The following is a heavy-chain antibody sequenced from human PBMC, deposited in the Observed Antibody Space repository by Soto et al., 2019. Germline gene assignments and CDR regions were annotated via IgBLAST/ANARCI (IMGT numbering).Heavy chain of an antibody. CDR1: GFTFSSYA. Sequence: PGGSLRLSCAASGFTFSSYAMSWVRQAPGKGLEWVSAISGSGGSTYYADSVKGRFTISRDNSKNTLYLQMNSLRAEDTAVYYCAKDLVRMIVVGSLYTASFDYWGQGTLVTVSS. V-gene: IGHV3-23*01. CDR3: AKDLVRMIVVGSLYTASFDY. J-gene: IGHJ4*02. CDR2: ISGSGGST. D-gene: IGHD3-22*01.